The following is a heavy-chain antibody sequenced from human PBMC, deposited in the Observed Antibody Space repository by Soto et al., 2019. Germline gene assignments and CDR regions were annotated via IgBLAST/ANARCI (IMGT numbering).Heavy chain of an antibody. D-gene: IGHD6-19*01. J-gene: IGHJ5*02. Sequence: TFDYADSVKGRFTISRDNAENSVYLQMSSLRGEDTAMYCCARYSRWYSYNWFDPWGQGTLVTVSS. CDR3: ARYSRWYSYNWFDP. CDR2: TF. V-gene: IGHV3-48*04.